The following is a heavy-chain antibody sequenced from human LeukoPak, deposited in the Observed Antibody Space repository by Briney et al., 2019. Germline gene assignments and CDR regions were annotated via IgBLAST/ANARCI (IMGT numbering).Heavy chain of an antibody. CDR2: IYYSGST. J-gene: IGHJ4*02. V-gene: IGHV4-59*01. CDR3: ASGSLGGYCSSTSCLDY. D-gene: IGHD2-2*01. Sequence: PSETLSLTCTVSGGSISSYYWSWIRQPPGKGLEWIGYIYYSGSTNYNPSLKSRVTISVDTSKNQFSLKLSSVTAADTAVCYCASGSLGGYCSSTSCLDYWGQGTLVTVSS. CDR1: GGSISSYY.